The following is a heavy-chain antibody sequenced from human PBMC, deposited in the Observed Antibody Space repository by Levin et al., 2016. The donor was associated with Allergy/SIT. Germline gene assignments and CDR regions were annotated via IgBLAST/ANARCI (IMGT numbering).Heavy chain of an antibody. Sequence: GESLKISCAASGFTFSGTAMHWVRQASGKGLEWVGLIRRKGNTYATVYAASVKGRFTISRDDSKNTAFLQMNSLKTEDTAVYFCSSPMFGTSWFSYYGLDVWGQGTTVTVSS. CDR3: SSPMFGTSWFSYYGLDV. CDR1: GFTFSGTA. CDR2: IRRKGNTYAT. J-gene: IGHJ6*02. D-gene: IGHD6-13*01. V-gene: IGHV3-73*01.